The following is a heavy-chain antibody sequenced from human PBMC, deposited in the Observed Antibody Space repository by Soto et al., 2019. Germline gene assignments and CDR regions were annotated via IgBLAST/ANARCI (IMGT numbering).Heavy chain of an antibody. Sequence: PGGSLRLSCAASGFTFSSYAMHWVRQAPGKGLEWVAVISYDGSNKYYADSVKGRFTISRDNSKNTLYLQMNSLRAEDTAVYYCARAGYSWNQFDPGGQGPLVTVPS. J-gene: IGHJ5*02. V-gene: IGHV3-30-3*01. D-gene: IGHD5-18*01. CDR2: ISYDGSNK. CDR3: ARAGYSWNQFDP. CDR1: GFTFSSYA.